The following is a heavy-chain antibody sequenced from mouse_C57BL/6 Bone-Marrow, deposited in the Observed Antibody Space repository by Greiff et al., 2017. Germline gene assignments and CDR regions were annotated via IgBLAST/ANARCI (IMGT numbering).Heavy chain of an antibody. CDR2: IYPTSGRT. CDR3: ARSGPLGRSFDY. V-gene: IGHV1-55*01. Sequence: QVQLQQSGAELVKPGASVKMSCKASGYTFTSYWITWVKQRPGQGLEWIGDIYPTSGRTNYNVKFKSKAILTVDTSSNTAYMQLSSLTSEDSAVFYCARSGPLGRSFDYWGQGTTLTVSS. D-gene: IGHD4-1*01. J-gene: IGHJ2*01. CDR1: GYTFTSYW.